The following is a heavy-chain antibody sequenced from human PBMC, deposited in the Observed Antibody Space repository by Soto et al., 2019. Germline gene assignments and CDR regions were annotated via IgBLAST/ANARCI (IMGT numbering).Heavy chain of an antibody. CDR2: IYYSGYT. D-gene: IGHD3-16*01. J-gene: IGHJ4*02. CDR3: ARGGALRPYGHVPLAF. V-gene: IGHV4-39*07. CDR1: SCSVSSSSDY. Sequence: PSETLSLTLTVSSCSVSSSSDYWCWIRQPQGKGLEWIGSIYYSGYTSFSPSLKRRLSMSVDTSQNQFSLYLNSVTAADTAVYYCARGGALRPYGHVPLAFWGQGALVTVSS.